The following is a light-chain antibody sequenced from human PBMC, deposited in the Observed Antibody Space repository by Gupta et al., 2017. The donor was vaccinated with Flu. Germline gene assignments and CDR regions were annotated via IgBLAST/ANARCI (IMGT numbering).Light chain of an antibody. CDR3: MQGTHWPPT. V-gene: IGKV2-30*01. CDR1: QGRVNSDVNAY. Sequence: TLGLPGAISCRCCQGRVNSDVNAYWNWFRQRPGQSPRRLIYKVCNRDSEVPDRFSGSGSGTDFTLKISRVEAEDVGVYYCMQGTHWPPTFGQGTKVEIK. CDR2: KVC. J-gene: IGKJ1*01.